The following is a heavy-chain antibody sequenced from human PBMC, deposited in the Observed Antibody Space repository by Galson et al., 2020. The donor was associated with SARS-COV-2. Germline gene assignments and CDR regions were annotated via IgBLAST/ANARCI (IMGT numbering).Heavy chain of an antibody. CDR1: GGSISSSGYY. J-gene: IGHJ6*03. CDR2: LYYSGST. D-gene: IGHD3-10*01. CDR3: ARHPYRGFFSYMDV. V-gene: IGHV4-39*01. Sequence: LETLSLTCTVSGGSISSSGYYWGWIRQPPGKGLEWIGSLYYSGSTYYNPSLKSRVTISEDTSKNQFSLKLSSVTAADTAVYYCARHPYRGFFSYMDVCGKGTTVNVSS.